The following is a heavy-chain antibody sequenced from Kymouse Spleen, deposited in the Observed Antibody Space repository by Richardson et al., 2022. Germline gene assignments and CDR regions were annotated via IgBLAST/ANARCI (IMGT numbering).Heavy chain of an antibody. V-gene: IGHV4-34*01. CDR3: ARGGNGSGSSYFDY. D-gene: IGHD3-10*01. Sequence: QVQLQQWGAGLLKPSETLSLTCAVYGGSFSGYYWSWIRQPPGKGLEWIGEINHSGSTNYNPSLKSRVTISVDTSKNQFSLKLSSVTAADTAVYYCARGGNGSGSSYFDYWGQGTLVTVSS. CDR1: GGSFSGYY. J-gene: IGHJ4*02. CDR2: INHSGST.